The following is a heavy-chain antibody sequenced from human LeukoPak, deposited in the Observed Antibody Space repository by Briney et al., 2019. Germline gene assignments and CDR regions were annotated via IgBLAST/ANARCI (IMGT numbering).Heavy chain of an antibody. CDR2: IYPGDSDT. J-gene: IGHJ6*02. CDR1: GYSFTSYW. V-gene: IGHV5-51*01. D-gene: IGHD2-15*01. CDR3: ARHLYCSGGSCYSPYGMDV. Sequence: GESLKISCKGSGYSFTSYWIGWVRQMPGKGLEWMGIIYPGDSDTRYSPSFQGQVTISADKSISTAYLQWRSLKASDTAMYYCARHLYCSGGSCYSPYGMDVWGQGTTVTVSS.